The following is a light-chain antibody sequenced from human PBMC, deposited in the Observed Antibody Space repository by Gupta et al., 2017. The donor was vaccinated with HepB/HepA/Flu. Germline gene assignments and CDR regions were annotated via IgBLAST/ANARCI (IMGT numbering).Light chain of an antibody. V-gene: IGKV3-20*01. CDR1: QSLTDTY. Sequence: IVLAQSPGTLSLSPGESATLSCRASQSLTDTYLAWYQQKPGQAPRLLIYGTSIRASGIPDRFSGSGSGTDFTLALSRLEPDDFAIYYCQQYSTSSFTFGPGTKLDIK. J-gene: IGKJ3*01. CDR2: GTS. CDR3: QQYSTSSFT.